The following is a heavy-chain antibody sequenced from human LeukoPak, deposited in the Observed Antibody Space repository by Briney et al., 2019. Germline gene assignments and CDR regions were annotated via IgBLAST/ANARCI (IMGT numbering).Heavy chain of an antibody. CDR1: GFTFSSYA. CDR2: ISYDGSNK. CDR3: AKHYSYGTSGYYRGYLFDY. D-gene: IGHD3-22*01. V-gene: IGHV3-30*04. J-gene: IGHJ4*02. Sequence: GGSLRLSCAASGFTFSSYAMHWVRQAPGKGLEWVAVISYDGSNKYYADSVKGRFTISRDNSKNTVFLQMNSLRTEDTAVYYCAKHYSYGTSGYYRGYLFDYWGQGTLVPVSS.